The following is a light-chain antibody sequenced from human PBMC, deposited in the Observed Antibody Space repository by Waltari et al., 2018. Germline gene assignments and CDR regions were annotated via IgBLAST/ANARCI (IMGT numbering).Light chain of an antibody. CDR3: CSFAGYGIYV. J-gene: IGLJ1*01. Sequence: QSALTQPASVSGSPGQSITISCTAVNSNVDILHLVSWYQHHPGRNPRLLIYEISQRPSGCSNRFSGSKSGNTASLTISGLQPEDEADYFCCSFAGYGIYVFGSGTQVSVL. CDR1: NSNVDILHL. V-gene: IGLV2-23*02. CDR2: EIS.